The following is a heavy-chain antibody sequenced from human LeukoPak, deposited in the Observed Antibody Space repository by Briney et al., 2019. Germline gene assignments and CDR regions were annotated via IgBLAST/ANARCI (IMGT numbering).Heavy chain of an antibody. J-gene: IGHJ6*03. Sequence: GASVKVSCKASGGTFSSYGISWVRQAPGQGLEWMGGIIPIFGTTNYAQNFQGRVTITTDESTTTVYMELSSLSSEDTAVYYCARGPHILRGVDYYYYMDVWGKGTTVSVSS. V-gene: IGHV1-69*05. D-gene: IGHD3-10*01. CDR3: ARGPHILRGVDYYYYMDV. CDR1: GGTFSSYG. CDR2: IIPIFGTT.